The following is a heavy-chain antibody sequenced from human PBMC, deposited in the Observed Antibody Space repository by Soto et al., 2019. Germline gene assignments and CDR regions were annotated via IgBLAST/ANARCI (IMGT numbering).Heavy chain of an antibody. CDR1: GFTFSSYG. J-gene: IGHJ6*01. Sequence: QVQLVESGGGVVQPGRSLRLSCAASGFTFSSYGMHWVRQAPGKGLEWVAVISYDGSNKYYADSVKGRFTISRDNSKNTLYLQMNSLRAEDTAVYYCAKDPEAVAVDYYYYGMDVW. CDR2: ISYDGSNK. CDR3: AKDPEAVAVDYYYYGMDV. D-gene: IGHD6-19*01. V-gene: IGHV3-30*18.